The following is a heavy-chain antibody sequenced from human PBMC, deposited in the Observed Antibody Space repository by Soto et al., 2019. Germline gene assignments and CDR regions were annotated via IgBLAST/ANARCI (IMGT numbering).Heavy chain of an antibody. CDR3: ARGAPGGSYSPLDY. CDR1: GFTFSSYS. J-gene: IGHJ4*02. CDR2: ISSSSSTI. Sequence: GGSLRLSCAASGFTFSSYSMNWVRQAPGKGLEWVSYISSSSSTIYYADSVKGRFTISRDSAKNSLYLQMNSLRDEDTAVYYCARGAPGGSYSPLDYWGQGTLVTVSS. V-gene: IGHV3-48*02. D-gene: IGHD1-26*01.